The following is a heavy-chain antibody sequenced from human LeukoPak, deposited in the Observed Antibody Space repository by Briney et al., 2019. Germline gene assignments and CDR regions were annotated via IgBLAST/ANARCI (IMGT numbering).Heavy chain of an antibody. CDR2: IYTGGST. CDR3: ARGTLRGRVTYYFDY. D-gene: IGHD2-21*02. Sequence: PSETLSLTCTVSGGSLSDYSWTWLRQPAGKGLEWIGRIYTGGSTNYNPSLKSRVTMSVDTSKNQFSLNLSSVTAADTAVYYCARGTLRGRVTYYFDYWGQGALVTASS. CDR1: GGSLSDYS. J-gene: IGHJ4*02. V-gene: IGHV4-4*07.